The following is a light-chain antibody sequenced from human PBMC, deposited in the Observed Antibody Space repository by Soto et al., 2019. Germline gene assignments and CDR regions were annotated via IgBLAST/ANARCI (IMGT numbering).Light chain of an antibody. V-gene: IGKV3D-7*01. CDR2: GAS. Sequence: EIVLTQSPDTLSLSPGERATLSCRASQSVSSSSLAWYQQRVGQAPRLLIYGASTRAPGIPDKFSGGGSGTDFVLTISSLQPEDFATYYCLQDYNYPWTFGQGTKVEIK. CDR1: QSVSSSS. J-gene: IGKJ1*01. CDR3: LQDYNYPWT.